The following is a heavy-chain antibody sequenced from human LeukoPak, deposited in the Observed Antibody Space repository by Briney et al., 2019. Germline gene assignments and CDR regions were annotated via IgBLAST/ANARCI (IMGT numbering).Heavy chain of an antibody. V-gene: IGHV5-51*01. CDR3: ARGRYCSGGTCYFDY. Sequence: GESLKISCKGSGYTFTTYWIGWVRQMPGKGLEWMGVIYPGDSDTRYIPSFQGQVTISADKSVDTAYLQWSSLKASDTAMYYCARGRYCSGGTCYFDYWGQGTLVTVSS. J-gene: IGHJ4*02. D-gene: IGHD2-15*01. CDR1: GYTFTTYW. CDR2: IYPGDSDT.